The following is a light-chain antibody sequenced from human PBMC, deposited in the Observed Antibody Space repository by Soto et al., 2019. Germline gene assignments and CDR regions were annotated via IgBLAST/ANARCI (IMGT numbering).Light chain of an antibody. CDR1: SSEVGGYDY. CDR3: SSYSISTAYL. CDR2: EVS. Sequence: QSALTQPASVSGSPGQSITISCTGTSSEVGGYDYVSWYQLHPGKAPKLMVFEVSNRPSGVSYRFSGSKSGNTASLTISGLQAEDEADYFCSSYSISTAYLFGTGTNVTVL. J-gene: IGLJ1*01. V-gene: IGLV2-14*01.